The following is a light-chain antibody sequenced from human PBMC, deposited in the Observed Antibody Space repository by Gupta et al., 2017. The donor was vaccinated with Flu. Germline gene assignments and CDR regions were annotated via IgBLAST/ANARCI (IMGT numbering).Light chain of an antibody. CDR2: AAS. CDR1: QSISSY. V-gene: IGKV1-39*01. CDR3: QQCESTPPA. Sequence: DIHMTQSPSSLSASVGDRVTITFRASQSISSYLNWYQQKPGKAPKLLIYAASSLQSGVPSRFSGSGSGTDFTLTISRLQPEDIATYYCQQCESTPPAFGEGTKVEIK. J-gene: IGKJ4*02.